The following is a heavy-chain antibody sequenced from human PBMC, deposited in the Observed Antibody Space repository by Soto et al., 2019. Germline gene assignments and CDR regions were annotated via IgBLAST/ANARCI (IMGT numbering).Heavy chain of an antibody. CDR2: IYWDDDK. D-gene: IGHD2-2*01. J-gene: IGHJ5*01. CDR1: GVSPNTIGVG. CDR3: AHRRSSTSCYFFGCGATGANWFDP. Sequence: TTKTLQQKCPFPGVSPNTIGVGVGWIRQPPGKGLEWLALIYWDDDKRYSPSLKSRLTLTKDTSKNQVVLTMTNMDPVDTATYYCAHRRSSTSCYFFGCGATGANWFDPWGQGTLVTVSS. V-gene: IGHV2-5*02.